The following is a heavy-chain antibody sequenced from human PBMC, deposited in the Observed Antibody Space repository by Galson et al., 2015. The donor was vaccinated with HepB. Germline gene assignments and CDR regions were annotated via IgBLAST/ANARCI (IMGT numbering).Heavy chain of an antibody. CDR2: ISAYNGNT. V-gene: IGHV1-18*04. CDR3: ARVSGSGYYLDYFDY. Sequence: SVKVSCKASGYTFTSYGISWVRQAPGQGLEWMGWISAYNGNTNYAQKLQGRVTMTTDTSTSTAYMELRSLRSDDTAVYYCARVSGSGYYLDYFDYWGQGTLVTVSS. D-gene: IGHD3-22*01. CDR1: GYTFTSYG. J-gene: IGHJ4*02.